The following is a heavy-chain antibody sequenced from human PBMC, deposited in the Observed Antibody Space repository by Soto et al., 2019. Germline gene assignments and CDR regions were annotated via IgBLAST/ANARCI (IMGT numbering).Heavy chain of an antibody. Sequence: QVQLVESGGGVVQPGRSLRLSCAASGFTFSSYGMHWVRQAPGKGLEWVAVISYDGSNKYYTDSVKGRFTISRDNSKNXLHTQINSVSAENAAVYYAAKDQCALSGTLSYFDYWGQGTLVTVSS. V-gene: IGHV3-30*18. CDR2: ISYDGSNK. D-gene: IGHD3-3*01. CDR1: GFTFSSYG. J-gene: IGHJ4*02. CDR3: AKDQCALSGTLSYFDY.